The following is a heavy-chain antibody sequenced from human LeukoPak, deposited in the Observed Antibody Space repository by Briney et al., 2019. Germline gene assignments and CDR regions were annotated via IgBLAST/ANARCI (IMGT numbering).Heavy chain of an antibody. CDR1: GGSFSGYY. Sequence: SETLSLTCAVYGGSFSGYYWSWIRQPPGKGLEWIGEINHSGSTNYNPSLKSRVTTSVGTSKNQFSLKLSSVTAADTAVYYCARGGDGEFDYCGQGTLVTVSS. J-gene: IGHJ4*02. V-gene: IGHV4-34*01. CDR3: ARGGDGEFDY. D-gene: IGHD3-10*01. CDR2: INHSGST.